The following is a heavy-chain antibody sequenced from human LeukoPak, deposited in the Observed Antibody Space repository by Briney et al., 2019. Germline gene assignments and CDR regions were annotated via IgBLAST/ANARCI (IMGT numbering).Heavy chain of an antibody. Sequence: EGSLRLSCAASGFTFSSYTMNWVRQPPGKGLEWVSNIGTSSTTIYYADSVKGRFTISRDNAKNSLYLQMNSLRADDTAVYYCARFAAGGSYYYYMDVWGKGTTVTVSS. CDR3: ARFAAGGSYYYYMDV. V-gene: IGHV3-48*01. CDR1: GFTFSSYT. D-gene: IGHD6-25*01. J-gene: IGHJ6*03. CDR2: IGTSSTTI.